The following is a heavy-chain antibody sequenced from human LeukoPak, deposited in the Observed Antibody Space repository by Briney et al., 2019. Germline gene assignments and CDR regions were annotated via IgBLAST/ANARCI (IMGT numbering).Heavy chain of an antibody. Sequence: GRSLRLSCAASGFTFASYSMNWVRQAPGKGLEWVSSISGDSTYTYNASSVKGRFTISRDNAQASLYLQMISLRADDTAVYYCARVSGRLERQSDLDYWGQGTLVIVSS. J-gene: IGHJ4*02. CDR2: ISGDSTYT. D-gene: IGHD1-1*01. CDR3: ARVSGRLERQSDLDY. CDR1: GFTFASYS. V-gene: IGHV3-21*01.